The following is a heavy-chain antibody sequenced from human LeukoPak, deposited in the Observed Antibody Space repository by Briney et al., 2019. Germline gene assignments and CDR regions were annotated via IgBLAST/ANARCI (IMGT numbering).Heavy chain of an antibody. Sequence: GGSLRLSCAASGFTFSSYSMNWVRQAPGKGLEWVSSISSSSSYIYYADSVKGRFTISRDNAKNSLYLQMNSLRAEDTAVYYCARGWDSSSYYYSFDYWGQGTLVTVSS. V-gene: IGHV3-21*01. CDR2: ISSSSSYI. D-gene: IGHD3-22*01. J-gene: IGHJ4*02. CDR1: GFTFSSYS. CDR3: ARGWDSSSYYYSFDY.